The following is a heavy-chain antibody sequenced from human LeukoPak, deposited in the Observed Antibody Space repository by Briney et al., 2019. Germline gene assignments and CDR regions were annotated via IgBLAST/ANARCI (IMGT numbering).Heavy chain of an antibody. Sequence: GGSLRLSCAASGFTFSSYGMHWVRQAPGKGLERVAVIWYDGSNKYYADSAKGRFTISRDNSKNTLYLQMNSLRAEDTAVYYCARDQRWLRLHYFDYWGQGTLVTVSS. CDR3: ARDQRWLRLHYFDY. J-gene: IGHJ4*02. D-gene: IGHD5-12*01. CDR2: IWYDGSNK. CDR1: GFTFSSYG. V-gene: IGHV3-33*01.